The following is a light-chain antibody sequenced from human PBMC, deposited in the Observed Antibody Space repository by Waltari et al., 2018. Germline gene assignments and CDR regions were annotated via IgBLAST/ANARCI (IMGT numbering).Light chain of an antibody. Sequence: QSVLTQPPSVSGTPGQRVTISCSGSTSNIGAGHEVHWYQLLPGTAPKPLIFGHNNRPSGVPDRFPGSQSGTSASLAITGLQADDEADYFCQSFDNMLSGGVVFGGGTKLAVL. CDR2: GHN. CDR1: TSNIGAGHE. CDR3: QSFDNMLSGGVV. V-gene: IGLV1-40*01. J-gene: IGLJ2*01.